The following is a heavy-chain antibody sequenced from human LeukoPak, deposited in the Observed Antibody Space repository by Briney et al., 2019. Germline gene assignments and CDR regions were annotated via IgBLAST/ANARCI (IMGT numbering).Heavy chain of an antibody. CDR2: INHSGST. D-gene: IGHD2-2*01. V-gene: IGHV4-34*01. CDR3: ARGDIVVPAQGGTYFDY. J-gene: IGHJ4*02. Sequence: SETLSLTCAVYGGSFSGYYWSWIRQPPGKGLEWIGEINHSGSTNYNPSLKSRVTISVDTSKNQFSLKLSSVTAADTAVYYCARGDIVVPAQGGTYFDYWGQGTLVTVS. CDR1: GGSFSGYY.